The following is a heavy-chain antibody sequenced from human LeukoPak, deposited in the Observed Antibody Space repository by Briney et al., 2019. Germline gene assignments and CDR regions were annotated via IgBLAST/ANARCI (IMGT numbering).Heavy chain of an antibody. CDR3: ARSVFRGLIFFDY. CDR2: IYTSGT. J-gene: IGHJ4*02. Sequence: SETLSLTCSVSGDSISRYDWSWIRQPAGKGLEWIGRIYTSGTTYNPSLKSRVTMSLDTSQNHFSLRLSSVTAADTAVYYWARSVFRGLIFFDYWGQGILVTVSS. V-gene: IGHV4-4*07. CDR1: GDSISRYD. D-gene: IGHD3-16*02.